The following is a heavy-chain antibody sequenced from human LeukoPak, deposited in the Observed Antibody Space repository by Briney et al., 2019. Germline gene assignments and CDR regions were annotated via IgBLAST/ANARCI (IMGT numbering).Heavy chain of an antibody. CDR3: ARDRGYCSSTSCPFDY. CDR2: ISSSSSYI. CDR1: GFTFSSDS. D-gene: IGHD2-2*01. Sequence: GRSLRLSCAASGFTFSSDSMNWVRQAPGKGLEWVSSISSSSSYIYYADSVKGRFTISRDNAKNSLYLQMNSLRAEDTAVYYCARDRGYCSSTSCPFDYWGQGTLVTVSS. V-gene: IGHV3-21*01. J-gene: IGHJ4*02.